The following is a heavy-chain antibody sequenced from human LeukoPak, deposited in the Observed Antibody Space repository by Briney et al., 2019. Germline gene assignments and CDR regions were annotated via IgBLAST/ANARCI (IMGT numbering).Heavy chain of an antibody. Sequence: GGSLRLSCAASGFTVSSIYMNWVRQAPGKGLEWVSVIYSGGSTYYADSVKGRFSISRDNSKNTIYLQLHSLRADDSAVYYCASAPYSSDWYDYYGMDVWGQGTTVTVSS. CDR2: IYSGGST. CDR1: GFTVSSIY. J-gene: IGHJ6*02. D-gene: IGHD6-25*01. CDR3: ASAPYSSDWYDYYGMDV. V-gene: IGHV3-53*01.